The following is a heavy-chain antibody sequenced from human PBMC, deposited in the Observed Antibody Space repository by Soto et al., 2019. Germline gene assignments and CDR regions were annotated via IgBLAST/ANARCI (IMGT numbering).Heavy chain of an antibody. CDR1: GFTFGDYA. CDR2: IRSKAYGGTT. D-gene: IGHD3-10*01. CDR3: TRDILLLWFGELPGYFDY. Sequence: GGSLRLSCTASGFTFGDYAMSWVRQAPGKGLEWVGFIRSKAYGGTTEYAASVKGRFTISRDDSKSIAYLQMNSLKTKDTAVYYCTRDILLLWFGELPGYFDYWGQGTLVTVSS. V-gene: IGHV3-49*04. J-gene: IGHJ4*02.